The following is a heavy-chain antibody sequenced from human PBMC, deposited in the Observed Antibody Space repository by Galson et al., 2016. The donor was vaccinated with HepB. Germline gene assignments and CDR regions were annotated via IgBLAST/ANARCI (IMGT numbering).Heavy chain of an antibody. CDR1: GFSLNTGGVG. D-gene: IGHD2-8*01. J-gene: IGHJ5*02. V-gene: IGHV2-5*02. Sequence: PALVKPTQTLTLTCTVSGFSLNTGGVGVGWIRQPPGKALEWLAVIYWDDDNRYSPSLKSRLTITKDASRNQVVLTMTNMDPVDTATYYCAHSQFDYCPDGGCRSPSDRFDPWGPGILVTVSS. CDR3: AHSQFDYCPDGGCRSPSDRFDP. CDR2: IYWDDDN.